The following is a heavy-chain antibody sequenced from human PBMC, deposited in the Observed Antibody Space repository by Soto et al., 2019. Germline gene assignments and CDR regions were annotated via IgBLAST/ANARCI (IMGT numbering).Heavy chain of an antibody. V-gene: IGHV1-69*13. CDR1: GGTFSSYA. D-gene: IGHD1-1*01. Sequence: ASVKVSCKASGGTFSSYAISWVRQAPGQGLEWMGGIIPIFDTASYAQKFQGRVTITADESTSTAYMELSSLRSEDTAVYYCARGGLMATTFDYWGQGTLVTVSS. CDR2: IIPIFDTA. J-gene: IGHJ4*02. CDR3: ARGGLMATTFDY.